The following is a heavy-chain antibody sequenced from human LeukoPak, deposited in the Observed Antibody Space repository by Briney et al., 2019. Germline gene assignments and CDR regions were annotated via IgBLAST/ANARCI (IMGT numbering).Heavy chain of an antibody. CDR3: AKGDSGMVRRYYFDY. CDR2: ISGSGGDT. CDR1: GFTFSSYA. D-gene: IGHD5-18*01. V-gene: IGHV3-23*01. J-gene: IGHJ4*02. Sequence: GGSLRLSCAASGFTFSSYAMSWVPQAPGKGLEWVSLISGSGGDTYYADSVKGRLTISRDISKNTLYLQMNSLSAEDTAVYYCAKGDSGMVRRYYFDYWGQGTLVTVSS.